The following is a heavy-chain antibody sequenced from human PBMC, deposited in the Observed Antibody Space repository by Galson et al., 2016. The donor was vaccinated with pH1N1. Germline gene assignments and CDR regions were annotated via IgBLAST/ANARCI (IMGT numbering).Heavy chain of an antibody. V-gene: IGHV4-30-4*08. CDR2: IFYSGST. J-gene: IGHJ1*01. D-gene: IGHD6-13*01. CDR3: ARGAAAGGTQHFQH. Sequence: TLSLTCTVSGGSISSGDYYWTWIRQPPGKGLEWVGYIFYSGSTYYNPSLKSRVTTSLDTSTNQFSLKLSSVTAADTAVYYCARGAAAGGTQHFQHWGQGTLVTVSS. CDR1: GGSISSGDYY.